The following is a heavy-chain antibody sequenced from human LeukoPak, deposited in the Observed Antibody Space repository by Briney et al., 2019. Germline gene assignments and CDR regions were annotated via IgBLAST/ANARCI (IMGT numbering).Heavy chain of an antibody. CDR3: AREVQLRFDY. V-gene: IGHV6-1*01. CDR2: TFYKPEWHY. CDR1: GDSVSSNNAA. Sequence: SQTLSLTCAISGDSVSSNNAAWDWIRQSPSRGLEWLGRTFYKPEWHYDYALSVKSRITISPDTSKNRFSLQLNSVTPEDTAVYYCAREVQLRFDYWGQGTLVTVSS. D-gene: IGHD1-1*01. J-gene: IGHJ4*02.